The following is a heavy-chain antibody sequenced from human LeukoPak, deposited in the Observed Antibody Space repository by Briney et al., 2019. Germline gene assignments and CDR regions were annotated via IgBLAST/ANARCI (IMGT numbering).Heavy chain of an antibody. Sequence: GGSLRLSCAASGFTFSNHWMHWVRQVPGKGPVWVSRVDGGGSSTSYADSVKGRFSISRDNAKSTLYLQMNSLIVEDTAVYYCGRGPGSSGGAYVGDYWGHGTLVTVSS. CDR2: VDGGGSST. CDR3: GRGPGSSGGAYVGDY. CDR1: GFTFSNHW. J-gene: IGHJ4*01. D-gene: IGHD6-19*01. V-gene: IGHV3-74*01.